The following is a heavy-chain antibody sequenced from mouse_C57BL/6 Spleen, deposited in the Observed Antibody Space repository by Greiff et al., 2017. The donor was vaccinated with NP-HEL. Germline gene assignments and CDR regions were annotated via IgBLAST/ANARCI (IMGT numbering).Heavy chain of an antibody. J-gene: IGHJ3*01. V-gene: IGHV2-6*01. Sequence: QVHVKQSGPGLVAPSQSLSITCTVSGFSLTSYGVDWVRQSPGKGLEWLGVIWGVGSTNYNSALKSRLSISKDNSKSQVFLKMNSLQTDDTAMYYCASDLKTAQATGAYWGQGTLVTVSA. CDR2: IWGVGST. CDR3: ASDLKTAQATGAY. CDR1: GFSLTSYG. D-gene: IGHD3-2*02.